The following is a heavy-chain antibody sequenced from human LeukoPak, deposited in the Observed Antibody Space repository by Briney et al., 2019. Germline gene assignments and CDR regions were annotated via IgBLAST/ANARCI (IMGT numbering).Heavy chain of an antibody. CDR3: AKMRPAVDAFDI. D-gene: IGHD6-25*01. CDR2: ISWNSGSI. Sequence: GGSLRLSCAASGFTFSSYAMRWVRQAPGKGLEWVSGISWNSGSIGYADSVKGRFTISRDNAKNSLYLQMNSLRAEDTALYYCAKMRPAVDAFDIWGQGTMVTVSS. CDR1: GFTFSSYA. V-gene: IGHV3-9*01. J-gene: IGHJ3*02.